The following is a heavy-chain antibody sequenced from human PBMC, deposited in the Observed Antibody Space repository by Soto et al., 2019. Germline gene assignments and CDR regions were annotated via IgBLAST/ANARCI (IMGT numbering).Heavy chain of an antibody. D-gene: IGHD3-10*01. Sequence: GGSLRLSCAASGFTFSSYGMHWVRQAPGKGLEWVAVIWYDGSNKYYADSVKGRFTISRDNSKNTLYLQMNSLRAEDTAVYYCARGLRSGSYYNVGYYWGQGTLVTVSS. V-gene: IGHV3-33*01. CDR1: GFTFSSYG. CDR3: ARGLRSGSYYNVGYY. J-gene: IGHJ4*02. CDR2: IWYDGSNK.